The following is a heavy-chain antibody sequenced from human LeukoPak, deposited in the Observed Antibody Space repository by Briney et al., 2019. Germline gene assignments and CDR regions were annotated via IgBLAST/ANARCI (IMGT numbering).Heavy chain of an antibody. CDR3: ARELGIEGYWYYDL. J-gene: IGHJ2*01. V-gene: IGHV3-13*05. CDR1: GFTVRSYD. D-gene: IGHD7-27*01. Sequence: PGGSLRLSCAASGFTVRSYDMHWVRQVAGKGLEWVSAISTASNPHYAASVQGRFTIFRANAENSLYLQMNSLSAEDTAVYYCARELGIEGYWYYDLWGRGTLVTVS. CDR2: ISTASNP.